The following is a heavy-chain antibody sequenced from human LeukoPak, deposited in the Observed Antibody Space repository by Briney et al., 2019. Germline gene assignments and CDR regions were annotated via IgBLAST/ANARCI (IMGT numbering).Heavy chain of an antibody. V-gene: IGHV4-39*07. CDR1: GGSIRSTTYY. J-gene: IGHJ4*02. Sequence: PSETLSPTCSVSGGSIRSTTYYWGWIRQPPGKGLEWIGSIYYSGNTYYSPSLMSRVTISVDTSKNQFSLNLSSVTAADTAVYYCARDQVDTGLVDYWGQGTLVTVSS. D-gene: IGHD5-18*01. CDR3: ARDQVDTGLVDY. CDR2: IYYSGNT.